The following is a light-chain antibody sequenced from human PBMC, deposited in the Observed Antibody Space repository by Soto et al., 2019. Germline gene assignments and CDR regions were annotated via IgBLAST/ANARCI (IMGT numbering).Light chain of an antibody. V-gene: IGKV1-5*03. CDR3: QQYKSYPYT. J-gene: IGKJ2*01. CDR1: QSISGW. CDR2: KAS. Sequence: DIQMTQSPSTLSAYVGDRVTITCRASQSISGWVAWYQQKLGKAPKLLIYKASSLESGVPSRFSGSGSGTDFTLTIRSLQPDDFATYYCQQYKSYPYTFGQGTKLEIK.